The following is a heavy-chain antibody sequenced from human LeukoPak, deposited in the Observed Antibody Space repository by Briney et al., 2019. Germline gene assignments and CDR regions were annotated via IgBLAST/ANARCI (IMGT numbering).Heavy chain of an antibody. J-gene: IGHJ4*02. V-gene: IGHV3-30-3*02. Sequence: GRSLRLSCAASGFTFSSYAMHWVRQAPGKGLEWVAVISYDGSNKYYADSVKGRFTISRDNSKNTLYLQMNSLRAEDTAVYYCASAGHGQYNWNYWGQGTLVTVSS. D-gene: IGHD1-20*01. CDR3: ASAGHGQYNWNY. CDR2: ISYDGSNK. CDR1: GFTFSSYA.